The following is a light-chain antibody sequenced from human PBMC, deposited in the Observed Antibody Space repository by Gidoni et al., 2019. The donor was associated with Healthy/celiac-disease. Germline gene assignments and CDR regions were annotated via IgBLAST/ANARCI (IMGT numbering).Light chain of an antibody. J-gene: IGKJ1*01. CDR2: GAS. CDR1: KSVSSN. V-gene: IGKV3-15*01. Sequence: EIVMTPSPATLSVSPGERATLSCRASKSVSSNLAWYQQKPGQAPRLLIYGASTRATGIPARFSGSGSGTEFTLTISILQSEDFAVYYCQQYNNWARTFGQGTKVEIK. CDR3: QQYNNWART.